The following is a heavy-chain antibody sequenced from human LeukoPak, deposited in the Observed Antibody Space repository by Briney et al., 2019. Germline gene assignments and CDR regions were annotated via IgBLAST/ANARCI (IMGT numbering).Heavy chain of an antibody. J-gene: IGHJ5*02. Sequence: QPGGSLRLSCAASGFTFSSYGMHWVRQAPGKGLEWVAFIRYDGSNKYYADSVKGRFTISRDNSKNTLYLQMNSLRAEDTAVYYCAKPAAAGSNWFDPWGQGTLVTVSS. CDR1: GFTFSSYG. CDR2: IRYDGSNK. D-gene: IGHD6-13*01. CDR3: AKPAAAGSNWFDP. V-gene: IGHV3-30*02.